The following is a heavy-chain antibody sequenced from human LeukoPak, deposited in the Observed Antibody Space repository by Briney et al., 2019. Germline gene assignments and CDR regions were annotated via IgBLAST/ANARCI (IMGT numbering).Heavy chain of an antibody. CDR1: GFTVSSNH. J-gene: IGHJ5*02. D-gene: IGHD6-13*01. CDR3: ASRIAAAGIFDP. CDR2: IYSGGST. Sequence: GGSLRLSCAASGFTVSSNHMSWVRQAPGKGLEWVSVIYSGGSTYYADSVKGRFTISRDNSKNTLYLQMNSLRAEDTAVYYCASRIAAAGIFDPWGQGTLVTVSS. V-gene: IGHV3-53*01.